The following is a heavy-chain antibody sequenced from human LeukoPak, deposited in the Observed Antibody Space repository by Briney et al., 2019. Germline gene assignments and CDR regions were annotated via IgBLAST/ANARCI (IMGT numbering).Heavy chain of an antibody. D-gene: IGHD3-3*01. Sequence: ASVKVSCKASGYTFTGYYMHWVRQAPGQGLEWMGWINPNSGGTNYARKFQGRVTMTRDTSISTAYMELSRLRSDDTAVCYCARLITIFGVVHFDYWGQGTLVTVSS. J-gene: IGHJ4*02. CDR3: ARLITIFGVVHFDY. CDR2: INPNSGGT. V-gene: IGHV1-2*02. CDR1: GYTFTGYY.